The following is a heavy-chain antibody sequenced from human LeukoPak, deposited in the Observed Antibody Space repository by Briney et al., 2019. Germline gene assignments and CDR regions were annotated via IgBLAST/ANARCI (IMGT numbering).Heavy chain of an antibody. CDR2: ISSSGSTI. D-gene: IGHD4-17*01. CDR1: GFTFSSYE. J-gene: IGHJ1*01. CDR3: GREIYGDSTGGRFHH. Sequence: PGGSLRLSCAASGFTFSSYEMNWVRQAPGKGLEWVSYISSSGSTIYYADSVKGRFTISRDNAKNSLYLQMNSLRAEDTAVYYCGREIYGDSTGGRFHHWGQGTLVTVSS. V-gene: IGHV3-48*03.